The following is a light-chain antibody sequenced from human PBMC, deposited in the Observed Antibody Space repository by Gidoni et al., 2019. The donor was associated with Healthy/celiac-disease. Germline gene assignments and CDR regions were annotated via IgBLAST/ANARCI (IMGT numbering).Light chain of an antibody. CDR2: AAS. Sequence: DIPMTQSPSSLSASVGDRVTITCRASQSISSYLYWYQQKPGKAPKLLIYAASSLQSGVPSRFSGSGSGTEFTLTISSLQPEDFATYYCQQSYSTPGTFGQGTKLEIK. J-gene: IGKJ2*02. CDR1: QSISSY. V-gene: IGKV1-39*01. CDR3: QQSYSTPGT.